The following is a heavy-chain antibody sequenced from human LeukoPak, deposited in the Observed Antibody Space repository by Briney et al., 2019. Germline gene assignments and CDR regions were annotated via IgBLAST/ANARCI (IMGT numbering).Heavy chain of an antibody. D-gene: IGHD5-12*01. Sequence: GGSLRLSCAASGFTFSSSWMAWVRQAPGKGLEWVGNIKEDGTAKNYVVSVRGRFTISRDNAKYSLYLQMNSLRGEDTAVYYCTRDSGYNAFDIWGQGTMVTVSS. J-gene: IGHJ3*02. CDR3: TRDSGYNAFDI. CDR2: IKEDGTAK. CDR1: GFTFSSSW. V-gene: IGHV3-7*01.